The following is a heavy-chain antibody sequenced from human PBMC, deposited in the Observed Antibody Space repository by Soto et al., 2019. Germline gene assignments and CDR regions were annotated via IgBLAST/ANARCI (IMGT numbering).Heavy chain of an antibody. J-gene: IGHJ4*02. CDR2: INHSGST. CDR3: ARGLVLMVYAIPTYYFDY. V-gene: IGHV4-34*01. D-gene: IGHD2-8*01. CDR1: GGSFSGYY. Sequence: PSETLSLTCAVYGGSFSGYYWSWNRQPPGKGLEWIGEINHSGSTNYNPSLKSRVTISVDTSKNQFSLKLSSVTAADTAVYYCARGLVLMVYAIPTYYFDYWGQGTLVTVSS.